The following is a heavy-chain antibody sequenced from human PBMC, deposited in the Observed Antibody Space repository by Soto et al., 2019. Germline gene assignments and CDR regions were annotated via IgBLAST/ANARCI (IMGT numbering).Heavy chain of an antibody. V-gene: IGHV1-69*13. CDR2: IIPIFGTA. Sequence: SVKVSCKASGGTFSGYAISWVRQAPGQGLEWMGGIIPIFGTANYAQKFQGRVTITADESTSTAYMELSSLRSEDTAVYYCARVTPRVIGYCTNGVCPSGYGMDVWGQGTTVTVSS. CDR1: GGTFSGYA. J-gene: IGHJ6*02. CDR3: ARVTPRVIGYCTNGVCPSGYGMDV. D-gene: IGHD2-8*01.